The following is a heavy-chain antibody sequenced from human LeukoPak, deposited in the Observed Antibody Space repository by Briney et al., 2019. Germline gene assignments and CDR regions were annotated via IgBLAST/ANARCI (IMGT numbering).Heavy chain of an antibody. V-gene: IGHV4-59*01. CDR1: GGSISSYY. CDR3: ARIITIFGVAQNWFDP. J-gene: IGHJ5*02. D-gene: IGHD3-3*01. Sequence: SETLSLTCTVSGGSISSYYWSWLRQPPGKGLEWIGYIYYSGSTNYNPSLKSRVTISVDTSKNQFSLKLSSVTAADTAVYYCARIITIFGVAQNWFDPWGQGTLVTVSS. CDR2: IYYSGST.